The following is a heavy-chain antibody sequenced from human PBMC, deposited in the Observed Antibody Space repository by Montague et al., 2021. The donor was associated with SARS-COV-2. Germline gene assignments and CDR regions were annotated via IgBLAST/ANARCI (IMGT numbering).Heavy chain of an antibody. Sequence: GSTTYNPSLKSRVTISVDTSKNQFSLKLRSVTAADTAVYYCARGQLWFDYWCQGTLVTVSA. CDR3: ARGQLWFDY. D-gene: IGHD5-18*01. CDR2: GST. J-gene: IGHJ4*02. V-gene: IGHV4-4*09.